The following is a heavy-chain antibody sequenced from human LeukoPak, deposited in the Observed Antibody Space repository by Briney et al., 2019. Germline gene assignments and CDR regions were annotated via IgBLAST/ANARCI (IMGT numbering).Heavy chain of an antibody. J-gene: IGHJ4*02. V-gene: IGHV4-39*01. Sequence: SDTLSLICTVSVRPIISDTYYWGSIRQPRGKGVEWIATNHYRGNTYYNRSLKSRVTISVDTSKNQFSLKLTSVTAADTAVYYCPRHKEDGGNPTFDFWGQGTLVTVSS. CDR2: NHYRGNT. CDR3: PRHKEDGGNPTFDF. CDR1: VRPIISDTYY. D-gene: IGHD4-23*01.